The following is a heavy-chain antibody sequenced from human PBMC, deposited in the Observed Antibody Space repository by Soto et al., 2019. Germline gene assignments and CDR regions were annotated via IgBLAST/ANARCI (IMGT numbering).Heavy chain of an antibody. CDR2: IDPRDSYT. CDR3: ARLYCSSSTCDRWFDP. CDR1: GYTFTTFL. D-gene: IGHD2-2*01. Sequence: GESLKISFTGFGYTFTTFLISWVRQMPVRGLEWMGRIDPRDSYTKYSPSFEGHVTISADKSTRTAYLQWGSLKASDTAMYYCARLYCSSSTCDRWFDPWGQGTSVAVSS. J-gene: IGHJ5*02. V-gene: IGHV5-10-1*01.